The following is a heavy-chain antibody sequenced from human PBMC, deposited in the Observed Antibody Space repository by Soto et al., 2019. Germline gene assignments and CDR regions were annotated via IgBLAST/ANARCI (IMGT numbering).Heavy chain of an antibody. J-gene: IGHJ3*02. D-gene: IGHD6-19*01. CDR2: ISGSGGTT. Sequence: EVQLLESGGGLVQPGGSPRLSCAASGFTFSSYAMSWVRQAPGKGLEWVSAISGSGGTTYYADSVKGRFTFSRDNSKNTLYLKMNSLRAEDTAVYYCAKTANGWFSAFDIWGQGTMVTVSS. V-gene: IGHV3-23*01. CDR3: AKTANGWFSAFDI. CDR1: GFTFSSYA.